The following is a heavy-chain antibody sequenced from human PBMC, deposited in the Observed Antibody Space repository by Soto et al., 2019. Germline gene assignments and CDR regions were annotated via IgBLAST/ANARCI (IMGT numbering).Heavy chain of an antibody. D-gene: IGHD2-15*01. J-gene: IGHJ4*02. CDR2: INPSGDT. CDR3: ARVYCSGGGCYGIDY. Sequence: QVQLVQSGAEVKKPGASVKISCKASGDTFTSYYMHWVRQAPGQGLAWMGIINPSGDTSYAQKFQGRVTMARDTSTSTVYMELSSLRSEDTAVYYCARVYCSGGGCYGIDYWGQGTLVTVSS. CDR1: GDTFTSYY. V-gene: IGHV1-46*01.